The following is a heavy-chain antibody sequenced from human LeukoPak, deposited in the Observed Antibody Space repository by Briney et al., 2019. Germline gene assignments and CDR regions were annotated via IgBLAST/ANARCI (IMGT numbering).Heavy chain of an antibody. CDR2: ISAYNGNT. CDR1: GYTFTSYG. CDR3: AGGYYYDSSGYEAFDI. D-gene: IGHD3-22*01. J-gene: IGHJ3*02. V-gene: IGHV1-18*01. Sequence: ASVKVSCKASGYTFTSYGTSWVRQAPGQGLEWMGWISAYNGNTNYAQKLQGRVTMTTDTSTSTAYMELRSLRSDDTAVYYCAGGYYYDSSGYEAFDIWGQGTMVTVSS.